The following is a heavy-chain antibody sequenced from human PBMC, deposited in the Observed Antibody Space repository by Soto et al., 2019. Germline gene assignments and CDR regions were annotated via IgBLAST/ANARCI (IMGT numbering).Heavy chain of an antibody. Sequence: QVQLVQSGAEVKKPGASVKVSCKASGYTFTSYGISWVRQAPGQGLERMGWISAYNGNTNYAQKLQGRVTMTTDTSTSTGDRERRSLRSDDMAVYYCARLYDYIWGSYSGGDCWGQGTLVTVSS. CDR2: ISAYNGNT. D-gene: IGHD3-16*01. CDR3: ARLYDYIWGSYSGGDC. CDR1: GYTFTSYG. J-gene: IGHJ4*02. V-gene: IGHV1-18*03.